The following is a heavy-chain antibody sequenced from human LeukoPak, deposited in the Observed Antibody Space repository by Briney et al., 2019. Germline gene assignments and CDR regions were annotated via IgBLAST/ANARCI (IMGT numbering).Heavy chain of an antibody. D-gene: IGHD6-19*01. CDR3: AKDLGSSGWYIDY. CDR2: ITSSSTTI. CDR1: GFTFSSHS. J-gene: IGHJ4*02. V-gene: IGHV3-48*01. Sequence: PGGSLRLSCAASGFTFSSHSMNWVRQAPGKGLEWLSYITSSSTTIYYADSVKGRFTTSRDNAKNSLYLQMNSLRAEDTAVYYCAKDLGSSGWYIDYWGQGTLVTVSS.